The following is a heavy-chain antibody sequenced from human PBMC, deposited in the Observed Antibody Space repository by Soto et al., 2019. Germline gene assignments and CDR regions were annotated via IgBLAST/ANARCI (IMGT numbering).Heavy chain of an antibody. D-gene: IGHD6-19*01. J-gene: IGHJ5*02. Sequence: SETLSLTCSVSGGSISSGDYYWSWIRQPPGKGLEWIGYIYYSGSTYYNPSLKSRVTISVDTSKNQFSLKLSSVTAADTAVYYCARASRGSSGWYSDWFDPWGQGTLVTVSS. V-gene: IGHV4-30-4*01. CDR1: GGSISSGDYY. CDR2: IYYSGST. CDR3: ARASRGSSGWYSDWFDP.